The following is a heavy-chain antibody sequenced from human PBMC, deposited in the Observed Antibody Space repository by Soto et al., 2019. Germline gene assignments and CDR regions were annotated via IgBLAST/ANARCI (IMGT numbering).Heavy chain of an antibody. D-gene: IGHD3-16*01. V-gene: IGHV3-9*02. CDR1: AFTSRNYA. Sequence: GGSLRLSCVASAFTSRNYAIHWVRQAPGKGLEWVSGFDFNSGRIGYADPVKGRFTISRDNAKNSLSLEMNSLRVEDTASYYCTKDLVPGGADVWGQGTTVTVSS. J-gene: IGHJ6*02. CDR2: FDFNSGRI. CDR3: TKDLVPGGADV.